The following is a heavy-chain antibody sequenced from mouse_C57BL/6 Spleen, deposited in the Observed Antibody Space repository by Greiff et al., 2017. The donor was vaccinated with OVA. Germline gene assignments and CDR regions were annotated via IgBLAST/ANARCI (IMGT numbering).Heavy chain of an antibody. J-gene: IGHJ2*01. CDR3: ARGDYDDYFDY. V-gene: IGHV3-8*01. Sequence: DVQLVASGPGLAKPSPTLSLTCSVTGYSITSDYWNWIRKFPGNKLEYLGYISYSGSTYYNPSLKSRISITRDTSKNQYYLQLNSVTTEDTATYYCARGDYDDYFDYWGQGTTLTVSS. D-gene: IGHD2-3*01. CDR2: ISYSGST. CDR1: GYSITSDY.